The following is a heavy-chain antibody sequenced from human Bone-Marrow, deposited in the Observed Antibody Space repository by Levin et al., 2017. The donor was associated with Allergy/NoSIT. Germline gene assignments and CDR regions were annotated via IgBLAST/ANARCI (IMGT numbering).Heavy chain of an antibody. D-gene: IGHD3-16*02. V-gene: IGHV5-51*01. J-gene: IGHJ3*02. CDR2: IYPGDSDT. Sequence: GESLKISCKGSGYTFPSYWIGWVRQMPEKGLEWMGIIYPGDSDTRYSPSFQGQVTISVDKSISTAYLQWSSLKASDTASYYCVRPRRMALRYDAFDIWGQGTMVTVSS. CDR1: GYTFPSYW. CDR3: VRPRRMALRYDAFDI.